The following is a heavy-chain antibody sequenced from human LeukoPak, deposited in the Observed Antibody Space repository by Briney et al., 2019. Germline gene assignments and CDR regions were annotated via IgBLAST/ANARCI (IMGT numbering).Heavy chain of an antibody. J-gene: IGHJ3*02. D-gene: IGHD3-3*01. CDR1: GGTFNNYA. V-gene: IGHV1-69*13. Sequence: ASVKVSCKASGGTFNNYAVSWVRQAPGQGLEWMGGIIPIFGTANYAQKFQGRITITADESTSTNYMELSSLRSEDTAMYYCARDRQARSVAYDAFDIWGQGTMVTVSS. CDR2: IIPIFGTA. CDR3: ARDRQARSVAYDAFDI.